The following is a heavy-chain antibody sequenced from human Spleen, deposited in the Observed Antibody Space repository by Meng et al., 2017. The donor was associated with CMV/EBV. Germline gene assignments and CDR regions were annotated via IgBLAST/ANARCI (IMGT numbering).Heavy chain of an antibody. CDR2: IWYDGSNK. Sequence: GGSLRLSCAASGFTFSSYSMNWVRQAPGKGLEWVAVIWYDGSNKYYADSVKGRFTISRDNSKNTLYLQMNSLRAEDTAVYYCAKASKLYCSGPSCYAGPLDYWGQGTLVTVSS. CDR1: GFTFSSYS. V-gene: IGHV3-33*06. CDR3: AKASKLYCSGPSCYAGPLDY. D-gene: IGHD2-2*01. J-gene: IGHJ4*02.